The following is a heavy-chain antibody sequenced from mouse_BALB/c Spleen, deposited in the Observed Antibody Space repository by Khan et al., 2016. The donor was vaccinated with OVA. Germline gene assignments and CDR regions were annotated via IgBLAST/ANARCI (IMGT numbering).Heavy chain of an antibody. CDR3: ARDRIDY. CDR1: GYTFTSYW. CDR2: INPTSGYT. V-gene: IGHV1-7*01. J-gene: IGHJ2*01. Sequence: QVQLQQSGAELEKPGASVKMSCKASGYTFTSYWMHWIKQRPGQGLEWIGYINPTSGYTDYNQKFKDKATLTADKSSSTAYMQLSSLTSDDSAVYYCARDRIDYWGQGTALTVSS.